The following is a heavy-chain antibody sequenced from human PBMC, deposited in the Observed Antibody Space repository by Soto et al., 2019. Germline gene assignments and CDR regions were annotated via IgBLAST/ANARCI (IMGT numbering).Heavy chain of an antibody. D-gene: IGHD6-13*01. CDR2: GYYTGTT. J-gene: IGHJ4*02. V-gene: IGHV4-59*01. Sequence: PSETLSLTCTVSGGSISSYFYIWVRQPPGKGLEWNGSGYYTGTTDYNPSLKSRVTISVDTSTTQFSLNLRSVTAANAAVYYCARGLAAVPRAFNYRGRGTRVTVSS. CDR1: GGSISSYF. CDR3: ARGLAAVPRAFNY.